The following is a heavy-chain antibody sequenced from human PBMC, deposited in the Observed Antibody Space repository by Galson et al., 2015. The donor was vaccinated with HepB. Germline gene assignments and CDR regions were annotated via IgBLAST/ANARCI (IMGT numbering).Heavy chain of an antibody. CDR1: GDTFSSYA. J-gene: IGHJ4*02. Sequence: SVKVSCKASGDTFSSYAISWVRQAPGQGLEWMGGIIPIFDTPSYAQKFQGRVTITADKSPTTAYMELSTLRSDDTAVYYCAREPYSGTYYIDSWGQGTLVTVSS. D-gene: IGHD1-26*01. V-gene: IGHV1-69*06. CDR2: IIPIFDTP. CDR3: AREPYSGTYYIDS.